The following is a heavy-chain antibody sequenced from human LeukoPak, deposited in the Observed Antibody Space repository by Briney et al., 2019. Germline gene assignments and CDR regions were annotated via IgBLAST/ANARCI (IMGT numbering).Heavy chain of an antibody. Sequence: SETLSLTCTVSGASIVTYYWSWIRQPPGKGLEWIGYISPTGYTLYTPSLKSRVTISRDMSENQFSLILSSVTAADTAVYYCTRHDVVPVISHGKAVWGQGTTVIVSS. CDR3: TRHDVVPVISHGKAV. V-gene: IGHV4-4*08. D-gene: IGHD2-2*01. CDR2: ISPTGYT. CDR1: GASIVTYY. J-gene: IGHJ6*02.